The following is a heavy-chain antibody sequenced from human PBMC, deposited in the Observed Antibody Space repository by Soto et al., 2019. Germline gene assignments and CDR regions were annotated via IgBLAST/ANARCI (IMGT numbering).Heavy chain of an antibody. V-gene: IGHV3-21*01. CDR3: ARSTPGNPFDI. Sequence: EVQLVESGGGLVEPGGSLRLSCAASGFTFSTYTMNWVRQAPGKGLEWVSSISAGSRSIYYTDSLKGRSTVSRDNSKNSLYLQINSLKADDSAVCYCARSTPGNPFDIWGQGTMVTVSS. J-gene: IGHJ3*02. CDR2: ISAGSRSI. CDR1: GFTFSTYT. D-gene: IGHD3-10*01.